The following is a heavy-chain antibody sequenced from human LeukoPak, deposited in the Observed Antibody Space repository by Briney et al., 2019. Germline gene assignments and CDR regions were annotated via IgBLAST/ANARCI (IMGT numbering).Heavy chain of an antibody. CDR1: GFSLSPYG. V-gene: IGHV3-23*01. J-gene: IGHJ6*03. CDR3: AKSGASPLYHMDV. CDR2: ITGSSGTA. D-gene: IGHD1-26*01. Sequence: PGGSLRLSRAASGFSLSPYGMNWVRQAPGRGLEWVSGITGSSGTAYYAGSVKGRFTISRDDSKNTLYLQMSSLRVDDTAIYYCAKSGASPLYHMDVWGKGATVTVSS.